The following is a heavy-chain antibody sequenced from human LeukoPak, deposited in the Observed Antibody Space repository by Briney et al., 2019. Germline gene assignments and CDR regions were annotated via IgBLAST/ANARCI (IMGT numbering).Heavy chain of an antibody. CDR3: ARGQSRYFDWYLGFFDY. Sequence: GGSLRLSCAASGFTFSSYMNWGRQAPGKGREGFSSISSTSSYIYYADSVKGRFTISRDNSKNSLYLQMNSLRADDTAVYYCARGQSRYFDWYLGFFDYWGQGTLVTVSS. J-gene: IGHJ4*02. CDR1: GFTFSSY. D-gene: IGHD3-9*01. CDR2: ISSTSSYI. V-gene: IGHV3-21*01.